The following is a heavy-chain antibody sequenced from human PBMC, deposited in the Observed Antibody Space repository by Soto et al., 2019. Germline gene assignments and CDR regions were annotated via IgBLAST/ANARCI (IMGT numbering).Heavy chain of an antibody. V-gene: IGHV1-18*01. CDR3: ARVSPAEPYSNYEDYYGMDV. Sequence: ASVKVSCKASGYTFTSYGISWVRQAPGQGLEWMGWISAYNGNTNYAQKLQGRATMTTDTSTSTAYMELRSLRSDDTAVYYCARVSPAEPYSNYEDYYGMDVWGQGTTVTVSS. CDR2: ISAYNGNT. D-gene: IGHD4-4*01. J-gene: IGHJ6*02. CDR1: GYTFTSYG.